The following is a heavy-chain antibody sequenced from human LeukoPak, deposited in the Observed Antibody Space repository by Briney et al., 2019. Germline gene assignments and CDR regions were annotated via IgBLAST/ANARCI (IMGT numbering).Heavy chain of an antibody. V-gene: IGHV1-69*05. CDR3: ARDLRLHDGLDI. CDR1: GGTFSNYA. J-gene: IGHJ3*02. CDR2: IIPMSGTR. Sequence: ASVKVSCKASGGTFSNYAVSWVRQAPGQGLEWMGRIIPMSGTRNYAQNFQGRVTITTDESRTTVYMELSNLGSADTAVYYCARDLRLHDGLDIWVQGTMVTVSS. D-gene: IGHD5-24*01.